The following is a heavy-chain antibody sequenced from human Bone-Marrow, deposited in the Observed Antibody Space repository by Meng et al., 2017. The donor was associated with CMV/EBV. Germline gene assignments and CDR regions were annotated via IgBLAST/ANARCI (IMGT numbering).Heavy chain of an antibody. J-gene: IGHJ4*03. CDR3: ARGDWYYFDY. V-gene: IGHV4-39*07. CDR1: GGSISSSSYY. D-gene: IGHD3-9*01. CDR2: IYYSGST. Sequence: SETLSLTCTVSGGSISSSSYYWGWIRQPPGKGLEWIGSIYYSGSTYYNPSLKGRVTISVDTSNNQFSLKLSSVTAADTAVYYCARGDWYYFDYWGQGTTVTVSS.